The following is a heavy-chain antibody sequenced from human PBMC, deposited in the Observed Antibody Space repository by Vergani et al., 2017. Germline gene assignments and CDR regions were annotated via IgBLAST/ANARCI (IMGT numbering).Heavy chain of an antibody. CDR2: ISGSGGST. CDR3: ARAGIVVPAAITGIRAYYYYYMDV. V-gene: IGHV3-23*01. CDR1: GFTFSSYA. J-gene: IGHJ6*03. D-gene: IGHD2-2*01. Sequence: EVQLLESGGGLVQPGGSLRLSCAASGFTFSSYAMSWVRQAPGKGLEWVSAISGSGGSTYYADSVKGRFTISRDNSKNTLYLQMNSLRAEDTAVYYCARAGIVVPAAITGIRAYYYYYMDVWGKGTTVTVPS.